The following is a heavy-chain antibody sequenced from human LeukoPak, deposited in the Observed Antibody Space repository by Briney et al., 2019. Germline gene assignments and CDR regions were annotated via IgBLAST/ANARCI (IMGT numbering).Heavy chain of an antibody. CDR2: ISAYNGNT. D-gene: IGHD3-3*01. CDR1: GYSFTNYA. CDR3: ARANRRWSGYLISGYYFDY. Sequence: ASVKVSCKASGYSFTNYAMNWVRQAPGQGLEWMGWISAYNGNTNYAQKLQGRVTMTTDTSTSTAYMELRSLRSDDTAVYYCARANRRWSGYLISGYYFDYWGQGTLVTVSS. J-gene: IGHJ4*02. V-gene: IGHV1-18*01.